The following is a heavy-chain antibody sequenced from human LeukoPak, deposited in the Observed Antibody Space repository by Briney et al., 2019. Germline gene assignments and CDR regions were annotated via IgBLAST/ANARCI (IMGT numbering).Heavy chain of an antibody. CDR3: ASGGSYYGGGFDY. CDR1: GFTFSSYV. CDR2: IRYDGSNK. J-gene: IGHJ4*02. D-gene: IGHD1-26*01. Sequence: GGSLRLSCAASGFTFSSYVMHWVRQAPGKGLEWVAFIRYDGSNKYYADSVKGRFTISRDNSKNTLYLQMNSLRAEDTAVYYCASGGSYYGGGFDYWGQGTLVTVSS. V-gene: IGHV3-30*02.